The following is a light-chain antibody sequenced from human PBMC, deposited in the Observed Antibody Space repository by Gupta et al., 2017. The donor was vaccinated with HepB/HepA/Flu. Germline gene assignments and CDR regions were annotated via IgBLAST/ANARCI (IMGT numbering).Light chain of an antibody. CDR3: QVWDSRSDHWV. Sequence: SYVLTQPPSVSVAPGKTARITCGGNNIGSKSVHWYQQKPGQAPVLVVYDDGDRPSGIPERFSGSNSGNTATLTISRVEAGDEADYYCQVWDSRSDHWVFGGGTKLTVL. CDR2: DDG. CDR1: NIGSKS. J-gene: IGLJ3*02. V-gene: IGLV3-21*03.